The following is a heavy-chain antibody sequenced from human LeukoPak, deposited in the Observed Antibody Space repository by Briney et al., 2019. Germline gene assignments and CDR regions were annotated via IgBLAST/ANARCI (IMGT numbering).Heavy chain of an antibody. D-gene: IGHD6-13*01. Sequence: SETLSLTCTVSGGSISSYYWSWIRQPPGKGLEWIGYIYYSGSTNYNPSLKSRVTISVDTSKNQFSLKLSSVTAADTAVYYCARGGIAAAGPSGFDYWGQGTLVTVSP. CDR1: GGSISSYY. V-gene: IGHV4-59*01. J-gene: IGHJ4*02. CDR3: ARGGIAAAGPSGFDY. CDR2: IYYSGST.